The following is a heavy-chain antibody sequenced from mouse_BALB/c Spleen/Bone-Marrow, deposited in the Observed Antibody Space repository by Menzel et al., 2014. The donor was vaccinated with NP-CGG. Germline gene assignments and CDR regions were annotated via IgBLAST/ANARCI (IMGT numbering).Heavy chain of an antibody. CDR2: ISSGGSYT. CDR1: GFTFSSYA. V-gene: IGHV5-9-3*01. Sequence: EVKLVESGGGLVKPGGSLKLSCAASGFTFSSYAMSWVRQTPEKRLEWVATISSGGSYTYYPDSVKGRFTISRDNAKNALYLQMSSLRSEDTAMYYCARKSYYDYDGRPWFAYWAKGLWSLSLQ. D-gene: IGHD2-4*01. J-gene: IGHJ3*01. CDR3: ARKSYYDYDGRPWFAY.